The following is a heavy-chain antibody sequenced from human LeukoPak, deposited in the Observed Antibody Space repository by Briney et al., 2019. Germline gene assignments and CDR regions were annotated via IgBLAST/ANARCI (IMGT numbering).Heavy chain of an antibody. V-gene: IGHV1-69*01. CDR3: ARREVKAAPDDYYHYGMDV. J-gene: IGHJ6*04. CDR2: IVPIFGTA. D-gene: IGHD6-13*01. CDR1: GGTFSSYA. Sequence: ASVKVSCKASGGTFSSYAISWVRQAPGQGLEWMGGIVPIFGTANYAQKFQGRVTITADESTSTAYMELSSLRSEDTAVYYCARREVKAAPDDYYHYGMDVWGKGTTVTVSS.